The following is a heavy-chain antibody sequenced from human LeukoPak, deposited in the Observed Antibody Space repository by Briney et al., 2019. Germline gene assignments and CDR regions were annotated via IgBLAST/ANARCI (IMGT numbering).Heavy chain of an antibody. D-gene: IGHD5-12*01. J-gene: IGHJ6*02. V-gene: IGHV4-39*07. Sequence: SETLSLTCTVSGGSISSGGYYWSWIRQPPGKGLEWIGEINHSGSTNYNPSLKSRVTISVDTSKNQFSLKLSSVTAADTAVYYCARGRRLATITQGFRRLYYGMDVWGQGTTVTVSS. CDR3: ARGRRLATITQGFRRLYYGMDV. CDR1: GGSISSGGYY. CDR2: INHSGST.